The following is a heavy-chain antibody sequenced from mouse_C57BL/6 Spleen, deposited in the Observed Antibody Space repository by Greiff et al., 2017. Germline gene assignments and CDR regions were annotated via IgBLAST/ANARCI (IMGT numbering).Heavy chain of an antibody. D-gene: IGHD1-1*01. CDR3: ARSYYGSSWYLDV. CDR2: IHPNSGST. J-gene: IGHJ1*03. V-gene: IGHV1-64*01. Sequence: QVQLQQPGAELVKPGASVKLSCKASGYTFTSSWMHWVKQRPGQGLEWIGMIHPNSGSTNYNEKFKSKATLTVDKSSSTAYMQLSILTSEDSAVYYWARSYYGSSWYLDVGGKGTTVTVS. CDR1: GYTFTSSW.